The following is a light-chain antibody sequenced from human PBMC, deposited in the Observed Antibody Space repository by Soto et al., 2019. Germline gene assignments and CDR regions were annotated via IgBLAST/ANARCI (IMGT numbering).Light chain of an antibody. CDR3: QQANSFPLT. Sequence: DIQMTQSPSTLSASVGDGVTITCRASQSISSWLAWYQQKPGKAPKLLIYDASSLKSGVPSRFSGSGSGTDFTLTISSLQPEDFATYYCQQANSFPLTFGGGTKVDIK. CDR2: DAS. V-gene: IGKV1-12*01. CDR1: QSISSW. J-gene: IGKJ4*01.